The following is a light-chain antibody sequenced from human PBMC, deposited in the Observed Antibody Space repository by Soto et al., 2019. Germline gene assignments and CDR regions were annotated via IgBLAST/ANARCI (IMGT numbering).Light chain of an antibody. J-gene: IGKJ1*01. V-gene: IGKV1-5*01. CDR2: DAF. Sequence: DIQMTQSPSTLSASGGDRVTITCRASQRISRWLAWYQQKPGKAPKLLIYDAFSLESGVPASFSGSGSGTEFTLSISSLQPDDFATYYCQQYDTYRTFGQGTKVEIK. CDR1: QRISRW. CDR3: QQYDTYRT.